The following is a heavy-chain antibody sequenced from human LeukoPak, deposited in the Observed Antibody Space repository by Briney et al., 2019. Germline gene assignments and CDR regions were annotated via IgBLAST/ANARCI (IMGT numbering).Heavy chain of an antibody. CDR1: GGSFSGYY. CDR2: IYYSGST. J-gene: IGHJ4*02. D-gene: IGHD6-6*01. V-gene: IGHV4-34*01. CDR3: AAGGARQLVPDY. Sequence: SETLSLTCAVYGGSFSGYYWSWIRQPPGKGLEWIGSIYYSGSTYYNPSLKSRVTISVDTSKNQFSLKLSSVTAADTAVYYCAAGGARQLVPDYWGQGTLVTVSS.